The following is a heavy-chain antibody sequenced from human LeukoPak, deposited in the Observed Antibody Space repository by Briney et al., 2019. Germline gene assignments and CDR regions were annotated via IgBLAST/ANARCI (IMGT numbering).Heavy chain of an antibody. CDR3: ARLTGVKSKGDWFDP. V-gene: IGHV5-51*01. D-gene: IGHD4-23*01. Sequence: GESLKISCKGSGYSFTSYWIGWVRQVPGKGLEWMGIIYPGDSDTRYSPSFQGQVTTSTDTAISTSCLQWSSLKASDTAMYYCARLTGVKSKGDWFDPWGQGTLFTVSS. CDR2: IYPGDSDT. J-gene: IGHJ5*02. CDR1: GYSFTSYW.